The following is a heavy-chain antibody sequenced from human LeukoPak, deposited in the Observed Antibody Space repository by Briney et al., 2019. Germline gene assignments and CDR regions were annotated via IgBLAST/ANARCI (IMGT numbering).Heavy chain of an antibody. Sequence: GGSLRLSCAASGFTFSSYSMNWVRQAPGKGLEWVSSISSSSSYIYYADSVKGRFTISRDNAKNSLSLQMNSLRVEDTAMYYCATYWRYFDWLLLDTWGLGTMVIVSS. D-gene: IGHD3-9*01. J-gene: IGHJ3*02. CDR1: GFTFSSYS. CDR3: ATYWRYFDWLLLDT. CDR2: ISSSSSYI. V-gene: IGHV3-21*04.